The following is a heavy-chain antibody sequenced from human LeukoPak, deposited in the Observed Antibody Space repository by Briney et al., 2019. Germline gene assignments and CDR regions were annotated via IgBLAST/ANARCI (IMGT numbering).Heavy chain of an antibody. V-gene: IGHV3-7*01. Sequence: PGGSLRLSCAASGFTLSNYWMSWVRQAPGRGLEWVANIKQDGSEKYYVDSVKGRFTISRDNAKNSLYLQMNSLRAEDTAMYYCARVRGYYYYMDVWGKGTTVTVSS. CDR2: IKQDGSEK. CDR3: ARVRGYYYYMDV. CDR1: GFTLSNYW. J-gene: IGHJ6*03.